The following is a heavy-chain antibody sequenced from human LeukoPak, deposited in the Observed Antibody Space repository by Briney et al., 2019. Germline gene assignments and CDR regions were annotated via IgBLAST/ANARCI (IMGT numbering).Heavy chain of an antibody. J-gene: IGHJ5*02. Sequence: GASVKVSCKASGYTFTGHYMHWVRQAPGQGLEWMGWINPNSGGTNYAQKFQGRVTMTRDTSISTAYMELSRLRSDDTAVYYCATMSSGWQNWFDPWGQGTLVTVSS. CDR1: GYTFTGHY. V-gene: IGHV1-2*02. CDR2: INPNSGGT. CDR3: ATMSSGWQNWFDP. D-gene: IGHD6-19*01.